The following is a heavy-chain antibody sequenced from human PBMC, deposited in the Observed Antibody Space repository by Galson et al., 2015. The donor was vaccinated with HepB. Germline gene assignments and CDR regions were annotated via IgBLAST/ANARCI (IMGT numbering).Heavy chain of an antibody. CDR3: ARGSGGDFWSGYYYFDY. D-gene: IGHD3-3*01. V-gene: IGHV1-2*02. CDR1: GYTFTGYY. CDR2: INPNSGGT. J-gene: IGHJ4*02. Sequence: SVKVSCKASGYTFTGYYMHWVRQAPGQGLEWMGWINPNSGGTNYAQKFQGRVTMTRDTSISTAYMELSRLRSDDTAVYYCARGSGGDFWSGYYYFDYWGQGTLVTVSS.